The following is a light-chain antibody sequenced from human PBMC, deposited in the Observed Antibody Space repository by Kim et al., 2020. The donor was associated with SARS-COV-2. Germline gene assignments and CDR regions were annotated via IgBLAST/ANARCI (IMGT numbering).Light chain of an antibody. J-gene: IGLJ2*01. CDR1: SSDVGNY. Sequence: PGQSVTISCTGTSSDVGNYVSWYQQHPGKAPKPLIYDVSERPSGVPDRFSGSKSDNTASLTISGLQAEDEADYYCCSFAGSYTFEVFGGGTQLTVL. V-gene: IGLV2-11*01. CDR2: DVS. CDR3: CSFAGSYTFEV.